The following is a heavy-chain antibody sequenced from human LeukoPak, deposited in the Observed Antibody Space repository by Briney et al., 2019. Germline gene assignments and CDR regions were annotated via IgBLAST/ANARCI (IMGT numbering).Heavy chain of an antibody. D-gene: IGHD2-15*01. CDR3: ARGGGGRYCSGGSCYSPYYYYYYMDV. Sequence: PSETLSLTCAVYGGSFSGYYWSWIRQPPGKGLEWIGEINHSGSTNYNPSLKSRVTISVDTSKNQFSLKLSSVTAADTAEYYCARGGGGRYCSGGSCYSPYYYYYYMDVWGKGTTVTVSS. CDR2: INHSGST. CDR1: GGSFSGYY. V-gene: IGHV4-34*01. J-gene: IGHJ6*03.